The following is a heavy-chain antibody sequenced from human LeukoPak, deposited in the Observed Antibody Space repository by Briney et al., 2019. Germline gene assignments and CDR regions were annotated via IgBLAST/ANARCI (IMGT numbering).Heavy chain of an antibody. V-gene: IGHV3-21*01. CDR1: GFTFSSYS. Sequence: GGSLRLSCAASGFTFSSYSMNWVRQAPGKGLEWVSSISSSSSYIYYADSVKRRFTISRDNAKNSLYLQMNSLRAEDTAVYYWARDRKLTFHFDYWGQGTLVTVSS. CDR3: ARDRKLTFHFDY. J-gene: IGHJ4*02. D-gene: IGHD6-6*01. CDR2: ISSSSSYI.